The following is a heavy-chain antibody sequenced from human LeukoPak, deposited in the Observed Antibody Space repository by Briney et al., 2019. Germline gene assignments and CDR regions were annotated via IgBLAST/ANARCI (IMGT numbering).Heavy chain of an antibody. J-gene: IGHJ6*03. Sequence: KPSETLSLTCTVSGYSISSGYYWGWIRQPPGKGLEWIGSIYHSGSTYYNPSLKSRVTISVDTSKNQFSLKLSSVTAADTAVYYCARGRPTWIQSLAGYYYYMDVWGKGTTVTVSS. CDR3: ARGRPTWIQSLAGYYYYMDV. D-gene: IGHD5-18*01. CDR2: IYHSGST. CDR1: GYSISSGYY. V-gene: IGHV4-38-2*02.